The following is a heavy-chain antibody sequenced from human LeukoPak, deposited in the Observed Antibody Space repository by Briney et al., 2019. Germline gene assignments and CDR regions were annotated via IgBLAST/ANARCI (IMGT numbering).Heavy chain of an antibody. D-gene: IGHD1-14*01. V-gene: IGHV1-69*05. CDR1: GGTFSSYA. Sequence: VASVKVSCKASGGTFSSYAISWVRQAPGQGLEWMGGITPIFGTANYAQKFQGRVTITTDESTSTAYMELSSLRSEDTAAYYCASGNDIWGQGTMVTVSS. CDR2: ITPIFGTA. J-gene: IGHJ3*02. CDR3: ASGNDI.